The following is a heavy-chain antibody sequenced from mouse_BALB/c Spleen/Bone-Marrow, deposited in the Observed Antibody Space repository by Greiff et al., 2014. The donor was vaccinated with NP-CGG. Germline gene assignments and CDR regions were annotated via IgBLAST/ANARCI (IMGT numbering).Heavy chain of an antibody. CDR2: IYPGDGDT. V-gene: IGHV1-80*01. CDR3: ERGGNCRFAY. Sequence: VQLQQSGPELVKPGASVKLSCKASGYAFSSSWMNWVKQRPGQGHEWIGRIYPGDGDTNYNGKFKGKATLTADKSSSTAYMHLSSLTSVVSAVYIGERGGNCRFAYWGQGTPLTVSS. CDR1: GYAFSSSW. J-gene: IGHJ2*01. D-gene: IGHD1-1*02.